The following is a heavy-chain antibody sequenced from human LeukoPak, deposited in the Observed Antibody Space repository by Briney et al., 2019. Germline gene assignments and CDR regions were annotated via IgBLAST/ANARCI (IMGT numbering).Heavy chain of an antibody. J-gene: IGHJ4*02. Sequence: PSETLSLTCTVSGGSISSYYWSWIRQPPGKGLEWIGYIYYSGSTNYNPSLKSRVTISVDTSKNQFSLKLSSVTAADTAVYYCASSYCSGGSCYLAFDYWGQGTLVTVSS. V-gene: IGHV4-59*01. D-gene: IGHD2-15*01. CDR2: IYYSGST. CDR1: GGSISSYY. CDR3: ASSYCSGGSCYLAFDY.